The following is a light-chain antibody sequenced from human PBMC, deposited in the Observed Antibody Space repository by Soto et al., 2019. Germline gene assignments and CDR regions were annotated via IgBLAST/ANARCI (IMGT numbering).Light chain of an antibody. CDR2: RAT. CDR1: QSISSC. Sequence: DIQMTQSPSTLSASVGDRVTITCRASQSISSCLAWYQQKPGKAPKLLIYRATTLERGVPSRFSGSGSGTEFTLTISSLQPDDFATYYCLQCNSYPRTFGQGTKVEVK. CDR3: LQCNSYPRT. V-gene: IGKV1-5*03. J-gene: IGKJ1*01.